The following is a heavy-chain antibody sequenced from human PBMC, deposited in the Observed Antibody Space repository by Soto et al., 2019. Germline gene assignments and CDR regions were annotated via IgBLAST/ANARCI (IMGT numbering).Heavy chain of an antibody. CDR1: GGTFSSYA. D-gene: IGHD4-17*01. J-gene: IGHJ5*02. CDR2: IIPIFGTA. V-gene: IGHV1-69*06. CDR3: ARSPVTTAWWFDP. Sequence: ASVKVSCKASGGTFSSYAISWVRQAPGQGLEWMGGIIPIFGTANYAQKFQGRVTITADKSTSTAYMELSSLRSEDTAVYYCARSPVTTAWWFDPWGQGTLVTVSS.